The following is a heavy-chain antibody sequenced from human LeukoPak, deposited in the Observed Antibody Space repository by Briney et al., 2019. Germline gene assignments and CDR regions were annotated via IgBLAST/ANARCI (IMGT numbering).Heavy chain of an antibody. V-gene: IGHV4-59*08. Sequence: SETLSLTCTASGGSMSRYYWSWIRPPPGKGLEWMGYIYYSGSTNYNHSLKGRVTISVDTSQNQFSLKLSSVTAADTAVYYCARHKAEWLGAFDYWGQGTLVAVSS. J-gene: IGHJ4*02. CDR1: GGSMSRYY. CDR2: IYYSGST. D-gene: IGHD6-19*01. CDR3: ARHKAEWLGAFDY.